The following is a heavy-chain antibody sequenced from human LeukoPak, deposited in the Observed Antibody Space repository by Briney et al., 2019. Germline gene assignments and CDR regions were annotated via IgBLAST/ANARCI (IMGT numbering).Heavy chain of an antibody. CDR2: IYSGGST. D-gene: IGHD1-1*01. Sequence: PGGSLRLSCAASGFTVSSNHMSWVRQAPGKWLEWVSVIYSGGSTDYADSVKGRFTISRDNSKNTLYLQMNSLRAEDTAVYHCARGPAGYNWGQGTLVTVSS. CDR1: GFTVSSNH. J-gene: IGHJ4*02. V-gene: IGHV3-53*01. CDR3: ARGPAGYN.